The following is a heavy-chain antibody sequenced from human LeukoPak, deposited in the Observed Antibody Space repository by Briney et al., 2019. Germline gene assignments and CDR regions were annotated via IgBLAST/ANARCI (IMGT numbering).Heavy chain of an antibody. V-gene: IGHV3-23*01. CDR2: ISGSGGST. CDR1: GFTFSSYA. J-gene: IGHJ4*02. D-gene: IGHD5-12*01. Sequence: GGSLRLSCAASGFTFSSYAMSWVRQAPGKGLEWVSAISGSGGSTYYADSVKGRFTISRDNSKNTLYLQMNSLRAEDTAVYYCAMTRGYSGYVFDYWGQGTLVTVSS. CDR3: AMTRGYSGYVFDY.